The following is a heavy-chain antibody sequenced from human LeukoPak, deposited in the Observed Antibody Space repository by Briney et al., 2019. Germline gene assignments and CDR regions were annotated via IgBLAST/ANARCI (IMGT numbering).Heavy chain of an antibody. CDR1: GFTFNNYA. CDR2: ISGGGETT. Sequence: GGSLRLSCAASGFTFNNYAMNWVRQAPGKGLEWVSSISGGGETTYYADSAKGRFTISRDNSQNTLYLQMNSLRAEDTAVYYCVKNWRVTGPDWGQGTLVTVSS. CDR3: VKNWRVTGPD. J-gene: IGHJ1*01. V-gene: IGHV3-23*01. D-gene: IGHD1-1*01.